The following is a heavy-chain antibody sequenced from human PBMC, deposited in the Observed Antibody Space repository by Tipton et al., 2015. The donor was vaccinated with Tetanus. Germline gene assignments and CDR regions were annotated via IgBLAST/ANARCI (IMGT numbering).Heavy chain of an antibody. Sequence: TLSLTCAVSGGSITSDNHYWSWIRQPPGKGLEWIGYIYHSGSTYYNASLKSRLDISLDTSKNQLSLRVTSVTAADTAVYYCARGLPREPFYFDYWGQGKQVTVSS. CDR3: ARGLPREPFYFDY. D-gene: IGHD1-26*01. CDR2: IYHSGST. J-gene: IGHJ4*02. CDR1: GGSITSDNHY. V-gene: IGHV4-31*11.